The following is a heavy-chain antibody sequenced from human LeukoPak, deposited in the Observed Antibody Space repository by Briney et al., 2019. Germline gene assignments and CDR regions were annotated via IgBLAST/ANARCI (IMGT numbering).Heavy chain of an antibody. CDR3: ARWHSSGWDTQYYFDY. V-gene: IGHV4-4*09. J-gene: IGHJ4*02. CDR1: GGSISSYY. D-gene: IGHD6-19*01. CDR2: IYTSGST. Sequence: SETLSLTCTVSGGSISSYYWSWIRQPPGKGLEWIGYIYTSGSTNYNPSLKSRVAISVDTSKNQFSLKLSSVTAADTAVYYCARWHSSGWDTQYYFDYWGQGTLVTVSS.